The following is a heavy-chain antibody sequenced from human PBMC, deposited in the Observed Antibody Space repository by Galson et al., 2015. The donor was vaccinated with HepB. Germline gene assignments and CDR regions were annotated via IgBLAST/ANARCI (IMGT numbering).Heavy chain of an antibody. V-gene: IGHV3-30*04. Sequence: SLRLSCAASGFSFNYFPMHWVRQAPGKGLEWVAVISYTGRCTGYADFGRGRFTISRDNSRNALYLQMNSLTVEDTAFYYCVRPLGAGASDYHNWYFDLWGRGSPVTVSS. CDR2: ISYTGRCT. CDR3: VRPLGAGASDYHNWYFDL. CDR1: GFSFNYFP. J-gene: IGHJ2*01. D-gene: IGHD4-17*01.